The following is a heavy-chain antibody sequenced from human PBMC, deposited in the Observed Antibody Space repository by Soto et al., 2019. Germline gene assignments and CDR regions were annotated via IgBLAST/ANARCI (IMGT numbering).Heavy chain of an antibody. D-gene: IGHD2-2*01. Sequence: QVQLQQWGAGLLKPSETLSLTCAVYGGSFSGYYWSWIRQPPGKGLEWIGEINHSGSTNDTPSLKSRVTISVDTSKNQFSLKLSSVTAADTAVYYCARGSAAILVVPAAIGFDPWGQGTLGTVSS. CDR1: GGSFSGYY. CDR2: INHSGST. J-gene: IGHJ5*02. CDR3: ARGSAAILVVPAAIGFDP. V-gene: IGHV4-34*01.